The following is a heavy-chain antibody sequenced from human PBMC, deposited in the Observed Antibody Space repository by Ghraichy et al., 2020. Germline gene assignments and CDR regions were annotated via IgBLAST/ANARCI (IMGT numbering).Heavy chain of an antibody. J-gene: IGHJ4*02. V-gene: IGHV3-49*04. Sequence: QTLSLTCTASGFTFGDYAMSWVRQAPGKGLEWVGFIRSKAYGGTTEYAASVKGRFTISRDDSKSIAYLQMNSLKTEDTAVYYCTRGRQWLVPGLVGYWGQGTLVTVSS. CDR3: TRGRQWLVPGLVGY. D-gene: IGHD6-19*01. CDR1: GFTFGDYA. CDR2: IRSKAYGGTT.